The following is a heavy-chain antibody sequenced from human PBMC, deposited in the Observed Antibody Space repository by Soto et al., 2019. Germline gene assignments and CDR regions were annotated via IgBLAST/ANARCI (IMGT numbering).Heavy chain of an antibody. CDR3: ATGEVVPSFPNWLDT. D-gene: IGHD2-21*01. Sequence: VQFVQSGAELKKPGSSVRVSCRASGGTIKTYTLSWVRQAPGQGLEWMGAFIPSFPAPNFAQRFKGRLTLTADESTNTGSMVLSGLRPEDTALYFCATGEVVPSFPNWLDTWGQGTHVIVSS. CDR1: GGTIKTYT. J-gene: IGHJ5*02. V-gene: IGHV1-69*01. CDR2: FIPSFPAP.